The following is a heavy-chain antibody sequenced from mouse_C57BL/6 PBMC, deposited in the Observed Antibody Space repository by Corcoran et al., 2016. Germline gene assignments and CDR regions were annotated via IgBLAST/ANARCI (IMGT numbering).Heavy chain of an antibody. J-gene: IGHJ1*03. CDR1: GYTFTDYY. D-gene: IGHD1-1*01. CDR2: INPNNGGT. V-gene: IGHV1-26*01. Sequence: EVQLQQSGPELVKPGASVKISCKASGYTFTDYYMNWVKQSHGKSLEWIGDINPNNGGTSYNQKFKGKATLTVDKSSSTAYMELRSLTSEDSAVYYCDTTVVKRYFDVWGTGTTVTVSS. CDR3: DTTVVKRYFDV.